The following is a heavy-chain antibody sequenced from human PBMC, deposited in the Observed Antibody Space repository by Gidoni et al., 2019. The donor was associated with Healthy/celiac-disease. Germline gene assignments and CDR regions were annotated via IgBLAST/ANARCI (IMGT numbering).Heavy chain of an antibody. CDR3: ARGYDSSGYGMDV. CDR1: GFTVSSYE. Sequence: EVQLVESGGGLVQPGGSLRRSCAASGFTVSSYEMNWVRQAPGKGLEWVSYISSSGSTIYYADSVNGRFTISRDNAKNSLYLQMNSLRAEDTAVYYCARGYDSSGYGMDVWGQGTTVTVSS. CDR2: ISSSGSTI. D-gene: IGHD3-22*01. V-gene: IGHV3-48*03. J-gene: IGHJ6*02.